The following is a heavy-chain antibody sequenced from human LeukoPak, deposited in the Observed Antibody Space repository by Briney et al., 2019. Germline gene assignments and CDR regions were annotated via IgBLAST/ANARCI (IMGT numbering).Heavy chain of an antibody. CDR3: ARWYCSSDTCYHLDV. J-gene: IGHJ6*03. CDR2: SHYSGST. CDR1: GASVSSYY. D-gene: IGHD2-2*01. V-gene: IGHV4-59*02. Sequence: SETLSLTCTVSGASVSSYYWSWIRQPPGKGLEWIGYSHYSGSTSYNPSLKSRVTISVDTSKNQFSLKLTSVTIADTAVYYCARWYCSSDTCYHLDVWGKGTTVTVSS.